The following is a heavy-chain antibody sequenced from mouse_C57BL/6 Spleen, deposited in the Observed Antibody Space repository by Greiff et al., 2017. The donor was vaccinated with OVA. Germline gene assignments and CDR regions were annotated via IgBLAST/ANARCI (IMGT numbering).Heavy chain of an antibody. Sequence: EVHLVESEGGLVQPGSSMKLSCKASGFTFSDYYMAWVSQVPEKGLEWVANINYDGSSTYYQDSLKSRFIFSRDNAKNMLYLQMSSLKSEDTATYYCARAGSSYGFAYWGQGTLVTVSA. V-gene: IGHV5-16*01. D-gene: IGHD1-1*01. J-gene: IGHJ3*01. CDR3: ARAGSSYGFAY. CDR1: GFTFSDYY. CDR2: INYDGSST.